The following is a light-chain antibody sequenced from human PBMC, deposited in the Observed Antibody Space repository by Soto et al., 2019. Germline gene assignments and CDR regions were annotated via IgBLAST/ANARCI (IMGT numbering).Light chain of an antibody. Sequence: DIQMTQTPSSLSASVGDRVTITCRASQSISNWLAWYQQKPGKAPKLLIYAASSLQSGVPSRFSGSGSGTDFTLTISSLQPEDFATYYCQQSYSTVTCGQGTRLEIK. CDR3: QQSYSTVT. CDR2: AAS. CDR1: QSISNW. V-gene: IGKV1-39*01. J-gene: IGKJ5*01.